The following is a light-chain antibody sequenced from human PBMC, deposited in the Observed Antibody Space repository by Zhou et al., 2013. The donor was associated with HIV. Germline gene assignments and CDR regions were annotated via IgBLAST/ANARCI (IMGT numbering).Light chain of an antibody. V-gene: IGKV2-28*01. Sequence: DIVMTQSPLSLPVTPGEPASISCRSSQSLLHSNGYNYLDWYLQKPGQSPQLLIYLGSNRASGVPDRFSGSGSGTDFTLKISRVEAEDVGVYYCMQALQTPPTFGQGPRWK. CDR3: MQALQTPPT. CDR1: QSLLHSNGYNY. J-gene: IGKJ1*01. CDR2: LGS.